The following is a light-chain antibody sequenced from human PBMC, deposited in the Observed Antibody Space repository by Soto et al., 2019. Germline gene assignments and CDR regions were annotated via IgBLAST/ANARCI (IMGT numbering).Light chain of an antibody. J-gene: IGKJ3*01. CDR3: QDYGGSFI. V-gene: IGKV3-20*01. CDR2: NTS. CDR1: QSINSKS. Sequence: EIVLTQSPGTLSLSPGEGATVSCRVSQSINSKSLVWYQRKFGQAPRLLIYNTSTRATGIPDRFSGSGSGTDFTLSNSRLEPEGFGVYYRQDYGGSFIFRPRTKGDFK.